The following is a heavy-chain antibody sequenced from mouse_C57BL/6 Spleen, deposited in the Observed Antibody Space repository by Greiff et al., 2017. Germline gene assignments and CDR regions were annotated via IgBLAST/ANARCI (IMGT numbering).Heavy chain of an antibody. Sequence: DVKLVESGGDLVKPGGSLKLSCAASGFTFSSYGMSWVRQTPDKRLEWVATISSGGSYTYYPDSVKGRFTISRDNAKNTLYLQMSSLKSEDTAMYYCARRGGYYDYWGQGTLVTVSA. CDR1: GFTFSSYG. CDR3: ARRGGYYDY. J-gene: IGHJ3*01. D-gene: IGHD2-3*01. CDR2: ISSGGSYT. V-gene: IGHV5-6*02.